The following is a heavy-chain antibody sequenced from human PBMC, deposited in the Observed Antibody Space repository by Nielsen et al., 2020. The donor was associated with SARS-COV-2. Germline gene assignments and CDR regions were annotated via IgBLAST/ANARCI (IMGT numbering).Heavy chain of an antibody. D-gene: IGHD4-17*01. J-gene: IGHJ2*01. CDR3: ARGPTTGYWYFDL. Sequence: GGSLRLSCSASGFTFSSTWMDWVRQAPGQGLVWVSRINPSGSGTAYADSVKGRFAVSRDNAENTVVLQIHSLRVEDTAVYYCARGPTTGYWYFDLWGRGTLVTVSS. CDR1: GFTFSSTW. V-gene: IGHV3-74*01. CDR2: INPSGSGT.